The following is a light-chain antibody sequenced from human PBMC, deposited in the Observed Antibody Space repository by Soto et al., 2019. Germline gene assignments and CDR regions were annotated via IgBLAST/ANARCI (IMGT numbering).Light chain of an antibody. CDR3: QQSHNAPLT. CDR1: EDIISY. CDR2: GAT. J-gene: IGKJ4*01. Sequence: DIRMPQSPSSLSASVGDRVTLTCRASEDIISYLNWYQHKPGRAPTVLVYGATNLPSGVPSRFSGSGSGTEFTFTISSLQPEDFATYYCQQSHNAPLTFGGGTKLE. V-gene: IGKV1-39*01.